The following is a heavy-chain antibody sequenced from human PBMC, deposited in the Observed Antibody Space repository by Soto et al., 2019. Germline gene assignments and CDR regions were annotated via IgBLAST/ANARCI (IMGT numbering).Heavy chain of an antibody. Sequence: QVQLVQSGAEVKKPGSSVKVSCKASGGTFSSYAISWVRQAPGQGLECMGGIIPISGTANDAQNVQARVTITADESTSTAYMELSSLRSEDTAVYYCARSQGSSTSLEIYYYYYYGMDVWGQGTTVTVSS. CDR2: IIPISGTA. CDR1: GGTFSSYA. CDR3: ARSQGSSTSLEIYYYYYYGMDV. V-gene: IGHV1-69*01. J-gene: IGHJ6*02. D-gene: IGHD2-2*01.